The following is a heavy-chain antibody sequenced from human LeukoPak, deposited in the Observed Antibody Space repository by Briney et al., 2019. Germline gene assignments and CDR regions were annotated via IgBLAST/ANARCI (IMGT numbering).Heavy chain of an antibody. D-gene: IGHD4-17*01. Sequence: SGGSLRLSCAASGFTFSSYWMHWVRQAPGKGLEWVAVISYDGSNKYYADSVKGRFAISRDNSKNTLYLQMNSLRAEDTAVYYCAKGPGTVTGWGQGTLVTVSS. J-gene: IGHJ4*02. CDR2: ISYDGSNK. CDR3: AKGPGTVTG. CDR1: GFTFSSYW. V-gene: IGHV3-30*18.